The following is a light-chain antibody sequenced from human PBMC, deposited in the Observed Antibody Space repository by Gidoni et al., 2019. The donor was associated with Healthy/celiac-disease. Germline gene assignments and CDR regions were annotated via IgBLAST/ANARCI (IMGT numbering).Light chain of an antibody. J-gene: IGKJ1*01. Sequence: EIVLTQYPGTLSLSPGERATLSYSASQSVSSSYLAWYQQKPGQAPRLLIYGASSRATGIPDRFSGSGSGTDFTLTISRLEPEDFAVYYCQQYGSSPRTFGQGTKVEIK. V-gene: IGKV3-20*01. CDR3: QQYGSSPRT. CDR2: GAS. CDR1: QSVSSSY.